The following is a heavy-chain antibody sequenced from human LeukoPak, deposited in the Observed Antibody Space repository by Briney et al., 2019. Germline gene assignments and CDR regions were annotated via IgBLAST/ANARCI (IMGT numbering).Heavy chain of an antibody. CDR1: GYSFTSYW. CDR2: IYPGDSDT. D-gene: IGHD6-13*01. Sequence: GESLKISCKGSGYSFTSYWIGWVRQMPGKGLEWMGIIYPGDSDTRYSPSFQGQVTISADKSISTAYLQWSSLKASDTATYYCAIAAARWTPPFDYWGQGTLVTVSS. V-gene: IGHV5-51*01. J-gene: IGHJ4*02. CDR3: AIAAARWTPPFDY.